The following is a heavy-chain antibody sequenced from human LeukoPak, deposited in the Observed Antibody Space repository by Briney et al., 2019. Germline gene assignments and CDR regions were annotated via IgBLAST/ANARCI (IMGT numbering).Heavy chain of an antibody. CDR3: ARYRHLGY. J-gene: IGHJ4*02. CDR1: GFTFSSYS. V-gene: IGHV3-7*01. CDR2: INQNGGEK. Sequence: GGSLRLSCAASGFTFSSYSMNWVRQAPGKGLEWVANINQNGGEKYYVDSVKGRFTISRDNGKNSLYLQMNSLRAEDTAVYYCARYRHLGYWGQGTLVTVSS.